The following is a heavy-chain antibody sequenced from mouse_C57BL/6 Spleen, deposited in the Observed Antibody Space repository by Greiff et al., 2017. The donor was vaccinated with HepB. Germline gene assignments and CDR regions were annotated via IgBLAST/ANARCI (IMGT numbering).Heavy chain of an antibody. Sequence: EVMLVESGGGLVKPGGSLKLSCAASGFTFSDYGMHWVRQAPEKGLEWVAYISSGSSTIYYADTVKGRFTISRDNAKNTLFLQMTSLRSEDTAMYYCARDYYGSSYQWYFDVWGKGTTVTVSS. V-gene: IGHV5-17*01. CDR1: GFTFSDYG. CDR3: ARDYYGSSYQWYFDV. J-gene: IGHJ1*03. D-gene: IGHD1-1*01. CDR2: ISSGSSTI.